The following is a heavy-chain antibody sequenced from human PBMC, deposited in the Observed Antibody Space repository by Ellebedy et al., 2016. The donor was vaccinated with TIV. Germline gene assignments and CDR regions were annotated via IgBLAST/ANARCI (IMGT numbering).Heavy chain of an antibody. CDR2: INQDGNEK. CDR1: GFTFSSYA. J-gene: IGHJ4*02. V-gene: IGHV3-7*01. CDR3: ARRSRGPSYYFDY. D-gene: IGHD3-10*01. Sequence: GESLKISCVASGFTFSSYAMCWVRQAPGKGLEWLANINQDGNEKNHVDSVKGRFTIPRDNAKNSLYLQLSSLRAEDTAVYYCARRSRGPSYYFDYWGQGALVTVSS.